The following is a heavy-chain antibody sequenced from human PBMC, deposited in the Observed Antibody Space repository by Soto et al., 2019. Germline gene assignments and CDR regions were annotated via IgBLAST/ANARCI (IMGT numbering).Heavy chain of an antibody. J-gene: IGHJ4*02. D-gene: IGHD2-2*02. CDR3: ARPSGIVVVPAAIPSFDY. V-gene: IGHV3-21*01. CDR2: ISSSSYI. CDR1: GFTFSSYS. Sequence: GGSLRLSCAASGFTFSSYSMNWVRQAPGKGLEWVSSISSSSYIYYADSVKGRFTISRDNAKNSLYLQMNSLRAEDTAVYYCARPSGIVVVPAAIPSFDYWGQGTLVTVSS.